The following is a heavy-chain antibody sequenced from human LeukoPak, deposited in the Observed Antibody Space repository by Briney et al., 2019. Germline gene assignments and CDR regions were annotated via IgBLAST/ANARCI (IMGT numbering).Heavy chain of an antibody. V-gene: IGHV4-34*01. CDR2: INHSGST. D-gene: IGHD3-16*01. CDR3: ARGGGYYYYYGMDV. J-gene: IGHJ6*02. Sequence: PSETLSLTCAVYGGSFSGYYWSWIRQPPGKGLEWIGEINHSGSTNYNPSLKSRVTISVDTSKNQFSLKLSSVTAADTAVYYCARGGGYYYYYGMDVWGQGTTVTVSS. CDR1: GGSFSGYY.